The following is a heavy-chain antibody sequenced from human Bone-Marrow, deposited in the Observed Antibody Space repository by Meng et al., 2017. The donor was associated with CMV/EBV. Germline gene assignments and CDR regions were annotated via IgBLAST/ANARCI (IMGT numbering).Heavy chain of an antibody. CDR2: MNPNSGNT. D-gene: IGHD5-24*01. CDR3: ARAVEMATTPYYYYGMDV. Sequence: ASVKVSCKASGYTFTSYDINWVRQATEQGLEWMGWMNPNSGNTGYAQKFQGRVTITADKSTSTAYMELSSLRSEDTAVYYCARAVEMATTPYYYYGMDVWGQGTTVTVSS. CDR1: GYTFTSYD. V-gene: IGHV1-8*01. J-gene: IGHJ6*02.